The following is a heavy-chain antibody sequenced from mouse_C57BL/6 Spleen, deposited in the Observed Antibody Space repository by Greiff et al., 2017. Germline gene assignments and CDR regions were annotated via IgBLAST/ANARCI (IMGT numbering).Heavy chain of an antibody. J-gene: IGHJ2*01. CDR2: IDPSDSYT. CDR1: GFTFTSYW. D-gene: IGHD1-1*02. CDR3: ARRGGAFDD. Sequence: VQLQQPGAELVKPGASVKLSCTASGFTFTSYWMQWVNQRPGQGLEWIGEIDPSDSYTNYTHKFKGKATLTVDTPASTAYLQLSSLTSADTAVYYCARRGGAFDDWGKGTTLTVSS. V-gene: IGHV1-50*01.